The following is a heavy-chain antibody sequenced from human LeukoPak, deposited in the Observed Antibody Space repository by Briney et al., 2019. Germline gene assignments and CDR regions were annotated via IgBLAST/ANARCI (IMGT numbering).Heavy chain of an antibody. CDR3: ARTYTAVHYFDY. CDR1: GYTFTVYY. CDR2: INPNSGGT. D-gene: IGHD2-21*02. J-gene: IGHJ4*02. Sequence: ASVKVSFKASGYTFTVYYTHWVRQAPGQGLEWMGWINPNSGGTNYAQKFQGRVTMTRDTSISTAYMELSRLTSDDTALYYCARTYTAVHYFDYWGQGTLVTVSS. V-gene: IGHV1-2*02.